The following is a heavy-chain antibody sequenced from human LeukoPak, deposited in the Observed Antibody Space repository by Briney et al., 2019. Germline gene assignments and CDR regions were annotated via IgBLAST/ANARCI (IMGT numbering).Heavy chain of an antibody. J-gene: IGHJ4*02. CDR3: ATLLLSPSFRQLNY. CDR1: GTSSSSYY. V-gene: IGHV4-4*09. D-gene: IGHD2-15*01. Sequence: SENLSLTCTVSGTSSSSYYWTWLPQPQGQGLEGIVHPYHSETTNSKHSLKSRTTISVDTSKNQFSLTLSSVTAADTAVYYCATLLLSPSFRQLNYWGQGNLVTVSS. CDR2: PYHSETT.